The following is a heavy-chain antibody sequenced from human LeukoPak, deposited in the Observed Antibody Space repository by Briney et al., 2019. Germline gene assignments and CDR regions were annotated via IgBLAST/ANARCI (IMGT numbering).Heavy chain of an antibody. D-gene: IGHD5-18*01. J-gene: IGHJ4*02. V-gene: IGHV1-3*01. CDR1: GYTFTSYA. CDR3: ARDVLLGTAMVFDY. Sequence: ASVKVSCKASGYTFTSYAMHWVRQAPGQRLEWMGWINAGNGNTKYSQKFQGRVTITRDTSASTAYMELSSLRSEDTAVYYCARDVLLGTAMVFDYWGQGPLVTVSS. CDR2: INAGNGNT.